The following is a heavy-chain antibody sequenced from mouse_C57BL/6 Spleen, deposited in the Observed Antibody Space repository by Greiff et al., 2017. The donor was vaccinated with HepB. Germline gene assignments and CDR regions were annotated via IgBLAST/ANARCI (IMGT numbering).Heavy chain of an antibody. D-gene: IGHD3-1*01. J-gene: IGHJ1*03. CDR3: ARDRATEGYFDV. Sequence: EVKLQESEGGLVQPGSSMKLSCTASGFTFSDYYMAWVRQVPEKGLEWVANINYDGSSTYYLDSLKSRFIISRDNEKNILYLQMSSLKSEDTATYYCARDRATEGYFDVWGTGTTVTVSS. V-gene: IGHV5-16*01. CDR2: INYDGSST. CDR1: GFTFSDYY.